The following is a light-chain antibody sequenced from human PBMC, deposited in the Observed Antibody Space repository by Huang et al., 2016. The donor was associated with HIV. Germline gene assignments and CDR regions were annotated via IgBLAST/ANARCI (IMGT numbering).Light chain of an antibody. J-gene: IGKJ1*01. CDR3: QQYNTSPRT. V-gene: IGKV3-15*01. Sequence: ENLMTQSPSTLSVSPGESATLSCRASQSVFKNLAWYQQKPGQAPKRRIDGSSTRASGIPARFSGSGSGTDFTLTISSLQSEDFAVYYCQQYNTSPRTFGQGTKVEV. CDR1: QSVFKN. CDR2: GSS.